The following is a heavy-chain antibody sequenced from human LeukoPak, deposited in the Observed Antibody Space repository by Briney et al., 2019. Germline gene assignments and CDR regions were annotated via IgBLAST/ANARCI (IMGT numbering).Heavy chain of an antibody. CDR2: IYPGDSDT. CDR3: ARLDCSGGSCYSDY. J-gene: IGHJ4*02. V-gene: IGHV5-51*01. CDR1: GYIFTSYW. Sequence: GASLQISCKGSGYIFTSYWIGWVRPMPGKGLEWMGIIYPGDSDTRYSPSFQGQVTISADKSISTAYLQWSSLKASDTAMYYCARLDCSGGSCYSDYWGQGTLVTVSS. D-gene: IGHD2-15*01.